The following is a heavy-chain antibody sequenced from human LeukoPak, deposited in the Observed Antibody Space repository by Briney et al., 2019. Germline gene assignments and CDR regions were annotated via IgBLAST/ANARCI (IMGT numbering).Heavy chain of an antibody. D-gene: IGHD3-3*01. J-gene: IGHJ1*01. Sequence: SETLSLTCTVSGGSISSYYWSWIRQPPGKGLEWIGYIYHSGSTYYNPSLKSRVTISVDRSKNQFSLKLSSVTAADTAVYYCAFGVVPEYFQHWGQGTLVTVSS. CDR1: GGSISSYY. CDR3: AFGVVPEYFQH. CDR2: IYHSGST. V-gene: IGHV4-59*04.